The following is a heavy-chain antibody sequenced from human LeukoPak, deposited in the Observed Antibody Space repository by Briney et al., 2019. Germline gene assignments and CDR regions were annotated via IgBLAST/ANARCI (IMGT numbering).Heavy chain of an antibody. CDR3: VKAAGDYYYYYMDV. CDR1: GFTFSSYS. V-gene: IGHV3-48*01. CDR2: ISSSSSTI. Sequence: PGRSLRLSCAASGFTFSSYSMNWVRQAPGKGLEWVSYISSSSSTIYYADSVKGRFTISRDNAKNSLYLQMNSLRAEDTAMYYCVKAAGDYYYYYMDVWGKGTTVTVSS. J-gene: IGHJ6*03. D-gene: IGHD6-13*01.